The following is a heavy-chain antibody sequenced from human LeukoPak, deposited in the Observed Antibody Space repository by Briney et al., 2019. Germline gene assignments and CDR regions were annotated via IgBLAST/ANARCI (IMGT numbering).Heavy chain of an antibody. CDR3: ARGRGPYGSGSYRLDY. D-gene: IGHD3-10*01. CDR2: IIPILGIA. J-gene: IGHJ4*02. Sequence: SVKVSCKASGGTFSSYAISWVRQAPGQGLEWMGRIIPILGIANYAQKFQGRVTITADKSTSTAYMELSSLRSEDTAVYYCARGRGPYGSGSYRLDYWGQGTLVTVSS. CDR1: GGTFSSYA. V-gene: IGHV1-69*04.